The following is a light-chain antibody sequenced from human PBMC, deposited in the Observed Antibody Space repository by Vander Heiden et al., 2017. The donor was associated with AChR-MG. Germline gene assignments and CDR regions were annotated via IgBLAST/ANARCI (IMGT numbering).Light chain of an antibody. CDR2: DAS. J-gene: IGKJ2*01. Sequence: EVVLTQSPATLSLSPGERATLSCRASQSVSKSLAWYQQKPGQAPRLLIYDASKRATGAPARFSGSGSGTDFTLIISSLEPEDFAAYYCQHRGYGPRFTFRPEAKLEV. CDR3: QHRGYGPRFT. CDR1: QSVSKS. V-gene: IGKV3-11*01.